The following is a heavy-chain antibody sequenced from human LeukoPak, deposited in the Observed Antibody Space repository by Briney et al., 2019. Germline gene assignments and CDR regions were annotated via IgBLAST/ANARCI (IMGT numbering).Heavy chain of an antibody. CDR3: ARSNDYSNYYFDY. D-gene: IGHD4-11*01. V-gene: IGHV3-23*01. CDR2: ISGSGGST. CDR1: GFPFRGYA. Sequence: GGSLRLSWAASGFPFRGYAMSWVRQAPGKGLGWVSAISGSGGSTYYADSVKGRFTISRDNSKNTLYLQMNSLRAEDTAVYYCARSNDYSNYYFDYWGQGTLVTVSS. J-gene: IGHJ4*02.